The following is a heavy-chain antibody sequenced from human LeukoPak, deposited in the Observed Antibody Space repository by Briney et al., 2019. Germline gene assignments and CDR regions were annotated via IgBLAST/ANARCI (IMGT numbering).Heavy chain of an antibody. CDR1: GFTFSSYA. CDR2: ISATGGTT. J-gene: IGHJ6*02. D-gene: IGHD2-15*01. V-gene: IGHV3-23*01. CDR3: ARQIGGNYYYYGMDV. Sequence: GGSLRLSRAASGFTFSSYAMSWVRQAPGKGLGWVSHISATGGTTYYADSVKGRFTISRDNSKNTLYLQMNSLRAEDTALYYCARQIGGNYYYYGMDVWGQGTTVTVSS.